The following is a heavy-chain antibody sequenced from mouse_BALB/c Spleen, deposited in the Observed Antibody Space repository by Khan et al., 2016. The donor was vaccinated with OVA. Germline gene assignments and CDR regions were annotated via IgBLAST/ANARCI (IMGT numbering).Heavy chain of an antibody. Sequence: QVRLQQSGAELVKPGASLKLSCKASGYTFTSYYMYWVKQRPGQGLEWIGEINPGDGDTNFNEKFKIKATLTVDKSSSTSYMQLSSLTSEDSAVYYCTRSGYGTFAYWGQGTLVTVSA. CDR3: TRSGYGTFAY. D-gene: IGHD2-1*01. CDR2: INPGDGDT. V-gene: IGHV1S81*02. CDR1: GYTFTSYY. J-gene: IGHJ3*01.